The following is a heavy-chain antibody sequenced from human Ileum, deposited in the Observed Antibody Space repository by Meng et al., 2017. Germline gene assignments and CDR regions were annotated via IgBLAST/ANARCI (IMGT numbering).Heavy chain of an antibody. CDR3: AKSRASSGYGAFDI. D-gene: IGHD3-22*01. CDR1: GGSISSGYYY. CDR2: IYISGST. Sequence: SETLSLTCKVSGGSISSGYYYWSWIRQPAGKGLEWIGRIYISGSTNYNPSLKSRLTISVDTSKNQFSLNLSSVTAADTAVYFCAKSRASSGYGAFDIWGQGTMVTVSS. V-gene: IGHV4-61*02. J-gene: IGHJ3*02.